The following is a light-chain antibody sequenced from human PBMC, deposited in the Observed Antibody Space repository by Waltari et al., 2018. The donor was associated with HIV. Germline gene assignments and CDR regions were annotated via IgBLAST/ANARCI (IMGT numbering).Light chain of an antibody. J-gene: IGLJ3*02. Sequence: QSALTQPASVSGSPGQSITISCTGTSSDVGSYNLVSWYQQHPGKAPKFMIYEVSKRPSGVSNRFSGSKSGNTASLTISGLQAEDEADYYCCSYAGTSTWVFGGVTKLTVL. CDR3: CSYAGTSTWV. V-gene: IGLV2-23*02. CDR1: SSDVGSYNL. CDR2: EVS.